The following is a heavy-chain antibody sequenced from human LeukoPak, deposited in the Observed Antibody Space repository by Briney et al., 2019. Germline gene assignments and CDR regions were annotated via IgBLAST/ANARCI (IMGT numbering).Heavy chain of an antibody. CDR3: ARGGYDFWSGYPLDY. Sequence: PGGSLRLSCAASGFTFTKYWMHWVRQGPGRGLVWVSRIHPDGSSATYADSVKGRFTISRDNAKNTLSLQMNSLRAEDTAVYYCARGGYDFWSGYPLDYWGQGTLVTVSS. CDR1: GFTFTKYW. CDR2: IHPDGSSA. V-gene: IGHV3-74*01. J-gene: IGHJ4*02. D-gene: IGHD3-3*01.